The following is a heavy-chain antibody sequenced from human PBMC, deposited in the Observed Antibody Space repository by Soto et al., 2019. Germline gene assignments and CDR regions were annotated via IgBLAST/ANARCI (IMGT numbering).Heavy chain of an antibody. J-gene: IGHJ5*02. D-gene: IGHD6-13*01. Sequence: GGSLRLSCAASGLTFSSYAMSWVRQAPGKGLEWVSAISGSGGSTYYADSVKGRFTISRDNSKNTLYLQMNSLRAEDTAVYYCAKDRSSSWYFLGWFDPWGQGTLVTVSS. CDR2: ISGSGGST. V-gene: IGHV3-23*01. CDR1: GLTFSSYA. CDR3: AKDRSSSWYFLGWFDP.